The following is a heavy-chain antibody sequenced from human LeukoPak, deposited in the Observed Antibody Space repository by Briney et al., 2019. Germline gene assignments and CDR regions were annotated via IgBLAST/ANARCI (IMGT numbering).Heavy chain of an antibody. CDR1: GYSFTSYW. V-gene: IGHV5-51*01. D-gene: IGHD6-13*01. CDR3: ARPFRSSWRNDVFDI. J-gene: IGHJ3*02. Sequence: GESLKISCKGSGYSFTSYWIGWVRQLPGKGLEWMGIIYPGDSDTRYSPSFQGQVTISADKSISTAYLQWSSLKASDTAMYYCARPFRSSWRNDVFDIWGQGTMVTVSS. CDR2: IYPGDSDT.